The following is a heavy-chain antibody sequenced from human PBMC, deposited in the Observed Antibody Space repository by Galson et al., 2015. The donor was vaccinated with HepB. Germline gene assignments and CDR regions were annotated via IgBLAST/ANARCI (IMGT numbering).Heavy chain of an antibody. CDR2: ISYDGNIK. D-gene: IGHD3-10*01. CDR3: ARERGGRYMDV. V-gene: IGHV3-30-3*01. CDR1: GFTFTSYS. J-gene: IGHJ6*03. Sequence: SLRLSCAASGFTFTSYSMHWVRQAPGKGLDWVAVISYDGNIKYYADSVKGRFTISRDNSKDTLYLQMNSLRAEDTAVYYCARERGGRYMDVWGKGTTVTVS.